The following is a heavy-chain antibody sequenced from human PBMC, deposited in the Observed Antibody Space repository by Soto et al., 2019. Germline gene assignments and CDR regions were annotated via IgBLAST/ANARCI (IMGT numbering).Heavy chain of an antibody. D-gene: IGHD6-13*01. CDR2: ISYDGSNK. V-gene: IGHV3-30*03. CDR3: APLLAAAFDY. Sequence: QVQLVESGGGVVQPGRSLRLSCAASGFTFSSYGMHWVRQAPGKGLEWVAVISYDGSNKYYAGSVKGRFTISRDNSKNTLYLQMNSLRAEDTAVYYCAPLLAAAFDYWGQGTLVTVSS. CDR1: GFTFSSYG. J-gene: IGHJ4*02.